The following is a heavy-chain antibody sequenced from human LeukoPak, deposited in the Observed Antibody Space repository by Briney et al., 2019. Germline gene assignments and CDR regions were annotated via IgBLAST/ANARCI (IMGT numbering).Heavy chain of an antibody. V-gene: IGHV1-69*13. D-gene: IGHD6-6*01. CDR1: EGTFSSYG. J-gene: IGHJ6*02. Sequence: ASVKVSCKASEGTFSSYGISWVRQAPGQGLEWMGGIIPIFGTANYAQKFQGRVTITADESTSTAYMELSSLRSEDTAVYYCARLDEYSSSSRYYGMDVWGQGTTVTVSS. CDR3: ARLDEYSSSSRYYGMDV. CDR2: IIPIFGTA.